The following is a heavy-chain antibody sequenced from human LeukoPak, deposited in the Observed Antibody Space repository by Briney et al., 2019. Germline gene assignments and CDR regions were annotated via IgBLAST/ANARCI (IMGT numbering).Heavy chain of an antibody. CDR1: GFPFSSYE. CDR3: AKDGDYSDYDIDY. Sequence: PGGSLSLSCAASGFPFSSYEMNWVRQAPGGGLEWVSYISSSGSTIYYADSVKGRFTISRDNSKNFLYLQMNTLTTEDTAVYFCAKDGDYSDYDIDYWGQGTLVTVSS. J-gene: IGHJ4*02. CDR2: ISSSGSTI. V-gene: IGHV3-48*03. D-gene: IGHD5-12*01.